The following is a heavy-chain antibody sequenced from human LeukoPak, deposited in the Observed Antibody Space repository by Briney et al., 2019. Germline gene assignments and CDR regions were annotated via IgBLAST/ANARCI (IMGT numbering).Heavy chain of an antibody. CDR3: SRSLEY. Sequence: PGGSLRLSCAASGFPFSGYWMGWVRQAPGKGMEWVANTKQDGSEQYYADSVKGRFTISRDNAKNALYLQMNSLRAEDTAVYYCSRSLEYWGQGALVTVSS. CDR2: TKQDGSEQ. CDR1: GFPFSGYW. V-gene: IGHV3-7*01. J-gene: IGHJ4*02.